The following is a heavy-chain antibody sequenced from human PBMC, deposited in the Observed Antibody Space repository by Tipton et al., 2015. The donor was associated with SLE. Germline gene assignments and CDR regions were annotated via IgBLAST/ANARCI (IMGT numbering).Heavy chain of an antibody. V-gene: IGHV4-31*03. D-gene: IGHD2-2*01. CDR3: ARGIFEVVPASKGVWFDP. Sequence: TLSLTCTVSGGPISSGSYYWSWIRENPGEGLEWIGYIHYTGSTYYNPSLKSRVSMSLDTSENQFSLKLTSVTAADTAMYFCARGIFEVVPASKGVWFDPWGQGTLATVSS. CDR1: GGPISSGSYY. J-gene: IGHJ5*02. CDR2: IHYTGST.